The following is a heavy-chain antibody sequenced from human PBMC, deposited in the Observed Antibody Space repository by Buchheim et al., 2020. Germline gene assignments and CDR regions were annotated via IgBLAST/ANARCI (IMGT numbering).Heavy chain of an antibody. CDR3: ARVRCSSTSCYFHYYYGMDV. Sequence: QVQLQQWGAGLLKPSETLSLTCAVYGGSFSGYYWSWIRQPPGKGLEWIGEINHSGNTNYNPSLKSRVTISVDTSKNQFSLQLCSVTAADTAVYYCARVRCSSTSCYFHYYYGMDVWGQGTT. CDR2: INHSGNT. V-gene: IGHV4-34*01. D-gene: IGHD2-2*01. J-gene: IGHJ6*02. CDR1: GGSFSGYY.